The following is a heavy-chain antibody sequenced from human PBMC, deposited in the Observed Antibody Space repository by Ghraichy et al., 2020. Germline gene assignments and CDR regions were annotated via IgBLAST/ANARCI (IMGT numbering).Heavy chain of an antibody. CDR3: ARDRGYTSGWNWFDP. J-gene: IGHJ5*02. Sequence: ASVKVSCKASGYTFTGYYMQWVRQAPGQGLEWMGWINPKSGGTNYAQKFQGRVTMTRDTSISTAYMELSRLRSDDTAVYYCARDRGYTSGWNWFDPWGQGTLVTVSS. CDR1: GYTFTGYY. D-gene: IGHD6-25*01. V-gene: IGHV1-2*02. CDR2: INPKSGGT.